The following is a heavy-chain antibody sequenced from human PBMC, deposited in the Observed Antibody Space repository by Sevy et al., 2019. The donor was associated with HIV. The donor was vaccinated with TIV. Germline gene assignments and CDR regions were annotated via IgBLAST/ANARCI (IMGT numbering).Heavy chain of an antibody. D-gene: IGHD1-1*01. Sequence: GGYLRLSCVVSGFTFSSYTMNWVRQAPGKGLEWISCINSRSSYIYYAESVKGRFTVSRDNAKNSLYLQMNSLRAEDTAPSYCARQLGTRSQSDFDYWGQGTLVTVSS. CDR2: INSRSSYI. CDR3: ARQLGTRSQSDFDY. CDR1: GFTFSSYT. V-gene: IGHV3-21*01. J-gene: IGHJ4*02.